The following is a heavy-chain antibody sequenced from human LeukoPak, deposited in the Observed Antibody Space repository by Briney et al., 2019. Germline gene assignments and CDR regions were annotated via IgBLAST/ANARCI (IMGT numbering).Heavy chain of an antibody. CDR3: ARGLPSGSYYFDY. V-gene: IGHV3-23*01. CDR1: GFTFSSYA. CDR2: ISGSGGST. Sequence: GGSLRLSCAASGFTFSSYAMNWVRQAPGKGLEWVSAISGSGGSTYYADSVKGRFTISRDNSKNTLYLQMNSLRAEDAAVYYCARGLPSGSYYFDYWGQGTLVTVSS. D-gene: IGHD1-26*01. J-gene: IGHJ4*02.